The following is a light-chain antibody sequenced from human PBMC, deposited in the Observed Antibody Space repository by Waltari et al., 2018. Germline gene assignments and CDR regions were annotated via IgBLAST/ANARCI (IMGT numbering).Light chain of an antibody. J-gene: IGLJ3*02. CDR3: QSYDSPNQWV. V-gene: IGLV6-57*01. Sequence: NLMLTQPHSVSESPGNTVTISCTRSSGSIASNYVQWYQQRPGSSPTIVLYEDDQRPSGVPDRFSGSIDTSSNSASLTISGLKTEDEADYYCQSYDSPNQWVFGGGTKLTVL. CDR1: SGSIASNY. CDR2: EDD.